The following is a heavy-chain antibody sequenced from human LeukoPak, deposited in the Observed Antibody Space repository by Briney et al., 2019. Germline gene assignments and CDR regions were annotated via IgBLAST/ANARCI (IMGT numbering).Heavy chain of an antibody. J-gene: IGHJ5*02. CDR3: STEGLAYCDGDCYS. Sequence: GGSLRLSCAASGFIVSHNYMTWVRQAPGKGLEWVGHIKSNPDGGTTDYAAPVKGRFTISRDDSKNLLYLQMSTLKTEDTAVYYCSTEGLAYCDGDCYSWGQGTLVTVSS. D-gene: IGHD2-21*02. CDR1: GFIVSHNY. CDR2: IKSNPDGGTT. V-gene: IGHV3-15*01.